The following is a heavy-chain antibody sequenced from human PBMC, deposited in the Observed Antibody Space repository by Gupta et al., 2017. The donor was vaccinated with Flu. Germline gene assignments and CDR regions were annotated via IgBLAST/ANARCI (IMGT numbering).Heavy chain of an antibody. CDR1: GFTFSSYW. CDR3: VRDGCCGGDCYSWWFDP. D-gene: IGHD2-21*02. CDR2: IKQDESEK. J-gene: IGHJ5*02. V-gene: IGHV3-7*01. Sequence: EVQLVESGGGLVQPGGSLRLSCAASGFTFSSYWMSWVRQAPGKGLEWVANIKQDESEKYYVDSVKGRFTISRDNAQDSLYLQMNSLRAEDSAVYYCVRDGCCGGDCYSWWFDPWGQGTLVTVSS.